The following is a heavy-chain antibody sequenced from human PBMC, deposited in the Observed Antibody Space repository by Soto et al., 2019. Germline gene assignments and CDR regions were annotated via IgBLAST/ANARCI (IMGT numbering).Heavy chain of an antibody. D-gene: IGHD3-16*02. CDR3: ARQVYDYVWGSYRPPGWFDP. J-gene: IGHJ5*02. CDR2: IYYSGST. V-gene: IGHV4-39*01. CDR1: GGSISSSSYY. Sequence: QLQLQESGPGLVKPSETLSLTCTVSGGSISSSSYYWGWIRQPPGKGLEWIGSIYYSGSTYYNPSRKSRVTISVNTSKNQFSLKLSSVTAADTAVYYCARQVYDYVWGSYRPPGWFDPWGQGTLVTVSS.